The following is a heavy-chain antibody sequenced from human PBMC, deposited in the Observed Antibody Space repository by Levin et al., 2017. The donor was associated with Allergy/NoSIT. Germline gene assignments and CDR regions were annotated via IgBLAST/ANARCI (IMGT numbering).Heavy chain of an antibody. J-gene: IGHJ4*02. CDR1: GFTFSNAW. Sequence: GESLKISCAASGFTFSNAWMSWVRQAPGKGLEWVGRIKSKTDGGTTDYAAPVKGRFTISRDDSKNTLYLQMNSLKTEDTAVYYCTTGPSGYCSGGSCYPFDYWGQGTLVTVSS. V-gene: IGHV3-15*01. CDR3: TTGPSGYCSGGSCYPFDY. D-gene: IGHD2-15*01. CDR2: IKSKTDGGTT.